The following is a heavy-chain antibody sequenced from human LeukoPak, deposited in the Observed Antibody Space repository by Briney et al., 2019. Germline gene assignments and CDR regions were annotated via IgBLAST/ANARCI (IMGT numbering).Heavy chain of an antibody. CDR3: ARAGAYYDFWSGSPLYYFDY. CDR2: INHSGST. D-gene: IGHD3-3*01. CDR1: GGSFSGYY. Sequence: PSETLSLTCAVHGGSFSGYYWSWIRQPPGKGLEWIGEINHSGSTNYNPSLKSRVTISVDTSKNQFSLKLSSVTAADTAVYYCARAGAYYDFWSGSPLYYFDYWGQGTLVTVSS. V-gene: IGHV4-34*01. J-gene: IGHJ4*02.